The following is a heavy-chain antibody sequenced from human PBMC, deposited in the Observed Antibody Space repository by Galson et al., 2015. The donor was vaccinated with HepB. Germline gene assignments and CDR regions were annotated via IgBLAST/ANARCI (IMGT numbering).Heavy chain of an antibody. Sequence: SLRLSCAASGFTFNTNAMTWVRQAPGKGLEWVSTIGSGGGNTYYADSVKGRYSISRDNSKNMVYLQMTSLRAEDTAVYYCAKTRLASHRILGVGIMGYFDYWGQGTLVTVAS. CDR2: IGSGGGNT. CDR3: AKTRLASHRILGVGIMGYFDY. J-gene: IGHJ4*02. CDR1: GFTFNTNA. V-gene: IGHV3-23*01. D-gene: IGHD3-3*02.